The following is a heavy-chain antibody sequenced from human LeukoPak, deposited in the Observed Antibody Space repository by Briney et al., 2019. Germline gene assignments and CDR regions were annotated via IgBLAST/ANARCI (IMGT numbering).Heavy chain of an antibody. CDR2: MYYSGST. CDR1: GGSISSRSYY. Sequence: SETLSLTCTVSGGSISSRSYYWGWIRQPPGKGLEWIGSMYYSGSTYYNPSLKSRVTISVDTSKNQFSLKLSSVTAADTAVYYCARQTVTATPNWFDPWGQGTLVTVSS. J-gene: IGHJ5*02. D-gene: IGHD2-21*02. CDR3: ARQTVTATPNWFDP. V-gene: IGHV4-39*01.